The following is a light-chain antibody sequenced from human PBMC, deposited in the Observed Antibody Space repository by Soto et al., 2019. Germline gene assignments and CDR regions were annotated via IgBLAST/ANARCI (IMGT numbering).Light chain of an antibody. J-gene: IGLJ2*01. CDR1: RSNIGSNA. CDR2: GSN. Sequence: QSALTQPPSASGTPGQRVTISCSGSRSNIGSNAVNWYQQLPGTAPKLLIYGSNERPSGVPDRFSGSKSGTSASLAISGLQSEDEADYYCAAWDDSLNGHVLFGGGTKLTVL. CDR3: AAWDDSLNGHVL. V-gene: IGLV1-44*01.